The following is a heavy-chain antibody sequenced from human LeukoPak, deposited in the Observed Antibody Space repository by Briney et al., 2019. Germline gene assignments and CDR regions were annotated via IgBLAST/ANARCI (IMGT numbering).Heavy chain of an antibody. CDR3: ARGYCSSTSCYSDY. V-gene: IGHV4-34*01. J-gene: IGHJ4*02. CDR1: GGSFSGYY. Sequence: SETLSLTCAVYGGSFSGYYWSWIRQPPGKGLEWIGEINHSGSTNYNPSLKSRVTISADTSKNQFSLKLSSVTAADTAVYYCARGYCSSTSCYSDYWGQGTLVTVSS. CDR2: INHSGST. D-gene: IGHD2-2*01.